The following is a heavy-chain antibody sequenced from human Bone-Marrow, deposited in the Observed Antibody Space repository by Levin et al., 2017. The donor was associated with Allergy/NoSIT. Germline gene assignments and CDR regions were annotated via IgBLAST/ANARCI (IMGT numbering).Heavy chain of an antibody. V-gene: IGHV4-34*01. CDR2: INHNANT. D-gene: IGHD3-22*01. CDR3: ARGCGYFDTVSQEYYFDQ. CDR1: GGSFSDYY. J-gene: IGHJ4*02. Sequence: KASETLSLTCAVHGGSFSDYYWSWIRQSPGKGLEWIGEINHNANTNYNPSLKSRVTISLDTSKNEFSLRLKSVTAADTAVFFCARGCGYFDTVSQEYYFDQWGQGTLVTVSS.